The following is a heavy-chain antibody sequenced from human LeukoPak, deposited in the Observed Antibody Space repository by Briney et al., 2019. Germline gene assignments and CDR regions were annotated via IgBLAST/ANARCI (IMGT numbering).Heavy chain of an antibody. D-gene: IGHD4-17*01. V-gene: IGHV1-69*05. CDR2: IMPLFGTA. J-gene: IGHJ5*02. CDR3: ARDVHGDYGSGWFDP. Sequence: SVKVSCKTSGGTFNNSAISWVRQAPGQGLEGLGGIMPLFGTAGYAQKFQGRVTITKDESTTTVYLELTSLTSDDTAVYYCARDVHGDYGSGWFDPWGQGTLVSVSS. CDR1: GGTFNNSA.